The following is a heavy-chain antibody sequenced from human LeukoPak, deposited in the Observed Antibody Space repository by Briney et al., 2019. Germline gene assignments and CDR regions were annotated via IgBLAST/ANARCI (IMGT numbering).Heavy chain of an antibody. J-gene: IGHJ4*02. V-gene: IGHV1-8*01. CDR2: MNPNSGNT. D-gene: IGHD3-10*01. CDR3: ARGRWVTMAAYYFDY. CDR1: GYTFTSYD. Sequence: ASVKVSCKASGYTFTSYDINWVRQATGQGLEWMGWMNPNSGNTGYAQKFQGRVTTTRNTSISTAYMELSSLRSEDTAVYYCARGRWVTMAAYYFDYWGQGTLVTVSS.